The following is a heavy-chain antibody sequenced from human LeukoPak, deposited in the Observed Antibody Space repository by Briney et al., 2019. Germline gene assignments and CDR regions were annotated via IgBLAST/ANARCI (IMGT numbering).Heavy chain of an antibody. D-gene: IGHD6-13*01. Sequence: GGSLRLSCAASGFTFSSYTMNWVRQAPGKGLEWVSYISSSSGTIYYADSVKGRFTISRDNAKDSLYLHMHSLRDEDTAVYYCARDRSISAAGYFDYWGQGTLVTVSS. CDR1: GFTFSSYT. J-gene: IGHJ4*02. CDR2: ISSSSGTI. CDR3: ARDRSISAAGYFDY. V-gene: IGHV3-48*02.